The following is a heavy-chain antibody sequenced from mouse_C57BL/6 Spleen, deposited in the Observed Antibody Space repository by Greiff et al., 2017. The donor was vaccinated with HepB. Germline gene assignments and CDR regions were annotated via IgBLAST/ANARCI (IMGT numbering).Heavy chain of an antibody. D-gene: IGHD1-1*01. CDR1: GFTFSDYY. J-gene: IGHJ1*03. V-gene: IGHV5-16*02. CDR2: INYDGSST. Sequence: EVKLVESEGGLVQPGSSMKLSCTASGFTFSDYYMAWVRQVPEKGLEWVANINYDGSSTYYLDSLKSRFIISRDNAKNILYLQMSSLKSEDTATYYCARRDGGYFDVWGTGTTVTVSS. CDR3: ARRDGGYFDV.